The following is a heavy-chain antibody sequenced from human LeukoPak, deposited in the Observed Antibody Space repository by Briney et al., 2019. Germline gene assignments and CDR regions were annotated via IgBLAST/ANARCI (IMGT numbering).Heavy chain of an antibody. D-gene: IGHD3-16*01. CDR1: GYMFTVYY. CDR2: INPNSGGT. V-gene: IGHV1-2*02. J-gene: IGHJ3*02. CDR3: ASPVRLDAFDI. Sequence: ASVKVSCKASGYMFTVYYMHWVRQAPGQGLEGMGWINPNSGGTNYEQKFQGRVTMTRDTSISTGYMELSRLTPDDTAVYYCASPVRLDAFDIWGQGTMVTVSS.